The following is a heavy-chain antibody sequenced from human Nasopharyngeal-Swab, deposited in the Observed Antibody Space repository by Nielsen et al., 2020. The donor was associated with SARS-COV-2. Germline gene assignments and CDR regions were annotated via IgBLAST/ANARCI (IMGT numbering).Heavy chain of an antibody. J-gene: IGHJ6*02. Sequence: GESLKISCAASGFTFSRYEMNWVRQAPGKGLEWVSYISSSGSTIYYADSVKGRFTISRDNAKNSLYLQMNSLRAEDTAIYYCAKDRDSGDDSEEYYHYYGMDVWGQGAPVTVSS. V-gene: IGHV3-48*03. CDR3: AKDRDSGDDSEEYYHYYGMDV. D-gene: IGHD5-12*01. CDR2: ISSSGSTI. CDR1: GFTFSRYE.